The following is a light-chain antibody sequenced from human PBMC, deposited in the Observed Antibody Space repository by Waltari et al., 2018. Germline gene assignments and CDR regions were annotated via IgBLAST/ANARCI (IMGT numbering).Light chain of an antibody. CDR3: MQGSHFPPWT. J-gene: IGKJ1*01. CDR2: KVS. Sequence: DVVMTQSPLSLTVTLGQPASISCRSSHSLIYSDGNTYLTWFQQRPGQSPRRLIYKVSTRDSGVPDRFSGSGSGTDFTLKISRVEAEDVAIYYCMQGSHFPPWTFGQGTKVEIK. V-gene: IGKV2-30*01. CDR1: HSLIYSDGNTY.